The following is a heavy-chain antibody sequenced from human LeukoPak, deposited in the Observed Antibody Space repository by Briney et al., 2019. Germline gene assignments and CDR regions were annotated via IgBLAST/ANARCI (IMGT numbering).Heavy chain of an antibody. V-gene: IGHV3-21*04. CDR1: GFTFSSYS. D-gene: IGHD5-18*01. Sequence: SGGSLRLSCAASGFTFSSYSMNWVRQAPGKGLEWVSSISSSSSYIYYADSVKGRFTISRDNAKNSLYLQMNSLRAEDTAVYYCGNSGGAAMGDAFDIWGQGTMVTVSS. CDR3: GNSGGAAMGDAFDI. CDR2: ISSSSSYI. J-gene: IGHJ3*02.